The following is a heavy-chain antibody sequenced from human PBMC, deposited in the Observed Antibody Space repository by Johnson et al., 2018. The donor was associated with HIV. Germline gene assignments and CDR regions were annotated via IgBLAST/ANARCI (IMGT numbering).Heavy chain of an antibody. V-gene: IGHV3-30*02. CDR3: ARTRSGWAHDAFDI. J-gene: IGHJ3*02. Sequence: QVQLVESGGGLVQPGGSLRLSCAASGFTFSSYGMHWVRQAPGKGLEWVAFIRYDGSNKYYADSVKGRFTISRDNSKNTLDLQMNSLRAEDTALYYCARTRSGWAHDAFDIWGQGTMVIVSS. CDR2: IRYDGSNK. CDR1: GFTFSSYG. D-gene: IGHD6-19*01.